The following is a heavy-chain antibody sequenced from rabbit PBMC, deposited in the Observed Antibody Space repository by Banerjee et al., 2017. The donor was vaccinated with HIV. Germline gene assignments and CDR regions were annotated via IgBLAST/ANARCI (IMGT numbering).Heavy chain of an antibody. Sequence: QEQLKESGGGLVQPEGSLTLTCTASGFSFSSSYWICWVRQAPGKGLEWIACIGAGGSGTTYYTSWAKGRFTISKTSSTTVTLQMTSLTAADTATYFCAREKYGVAGYAYAWDLWGPGTLVTVS. CDR3: AREKYGVAGYAYAWDL. V-gene: IGHV1S45*01. D-gene: IGHD6-1*01. J-gene: IGHJ6*01. CDR1: GFSFSSSYW. CDR2: IGAGGSGTT.